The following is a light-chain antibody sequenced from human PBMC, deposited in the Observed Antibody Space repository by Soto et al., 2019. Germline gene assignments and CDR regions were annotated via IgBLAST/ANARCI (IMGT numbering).Light chain of an antibody. CDR1: QSLVYSDGNTY. CDR2: QVS. Sequence: EVVMTQSPLSLPVTLGQPASISCRSSQSLVYSDGNTYLNWFQQRPGQSPRRLIYQVSNRDSGVPDRFSGSGSGPDFTLKISRMDAEDVGVYYCVQGTHWPPYTYCQGTKLEIK. CDR3: VQGTHWPPYT. V-gene: IGKV2-30*01. J-gene: IGKJ2*01.